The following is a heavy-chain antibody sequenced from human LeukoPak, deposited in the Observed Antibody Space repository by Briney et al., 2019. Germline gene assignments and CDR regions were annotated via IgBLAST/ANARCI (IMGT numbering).Heavy chain of an antibody. V-gene: IGHV3-23*01. CDR1: GFTFSGSA. CDR3: AKLHSATITADFDH. D-gene: IGHD1-14*01. Sequence: GGSLRLSCAASGFTFSGSAMNWVRQAPGKGLEWVSGIGIGGDYTYYADSVKGRFTISRDNSKNTLSLQMSNLRAEDTAIYYCAKLHSATITADFDHWGQGTLVTVSS. CDR2: IGIGGDYT. J-gene: IGHJ4*02.